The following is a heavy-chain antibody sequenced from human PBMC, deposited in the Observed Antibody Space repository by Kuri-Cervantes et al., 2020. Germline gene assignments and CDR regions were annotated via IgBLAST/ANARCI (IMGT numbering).Heavy chain of an antibody. V-gene: IGHV4-34*12. CDR1: GVSFSNHY. J-gene: IGHJ4*02. CDR3: ARVTVTTIASFDY. D-gene: IGHD4-17*01. Sequence: SETLSLTCAVDGVSFSNHYWNWVRQPPGKGLEWIGEIVHTGSTIYNPSLKSRVTISVDTSKNQFSLKLSSVTAADTAVYYCARVTVTTIASFDYWGQGTLVTVSS. CDR2: IVHTGST.